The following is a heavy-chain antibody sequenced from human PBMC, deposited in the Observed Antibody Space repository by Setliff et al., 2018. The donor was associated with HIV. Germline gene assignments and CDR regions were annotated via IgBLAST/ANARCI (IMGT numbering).Heavy chain of an antibody. Sequence: KPSETLSLTCTVSGGSITSGSYYWNWIRQPAGKGLEWIGHIYASGSTNYNPSLKSRVTMSVDTSKNQFSLKLNSLIAADTAVYFCARGGPDYYDYPYFGSWGQGTLVTVSS. CDR3: ARGGPDYYDYPYFGS. D-gene: IGHD3-22*01. J-gene: IGHJ4*02. CDR1: GGSITSGSYY. V-gene: IGHV4-61*09. CDR2: IYASGST.